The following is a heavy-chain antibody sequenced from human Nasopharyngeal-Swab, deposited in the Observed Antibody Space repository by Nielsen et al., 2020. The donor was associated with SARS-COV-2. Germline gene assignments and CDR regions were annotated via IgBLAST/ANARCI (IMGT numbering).Heavy chain of an antibody. V-gene: IGHV4-39*01. CDR1: GGSISSNSYY. J-gene: IGHJ6*02. CDR3: AKTSSGWYRHYYYGMDV. D-gene: IGHD6-19*01. Sequence: SETLSLTCTVSGGSISSNSYYWGWIRQPPGKGLEWIGSIYYSGSTYYNPSLKSRVTISVDTSKNQFSLKLSSVTAADTAVYYCAKTSSGWYRHYYYGMDVWGQGTTVTVSS. CDR2: IYYSGST.